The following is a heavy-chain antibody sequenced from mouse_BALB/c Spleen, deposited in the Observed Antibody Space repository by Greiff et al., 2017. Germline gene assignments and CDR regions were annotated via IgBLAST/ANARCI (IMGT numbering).Heavy chain of an antibody. J-gene: IGHJ3*01. Sequence: EVQVVESGAELVRPGASVKLSCTASGFNFKDYYMHWVKQRPEQGLEWIGWIDPGNGATEYAPKFQGKATMTADTSTNTACLQISSLTSEDTAVYYCYPYGKGAWLAYWGQGTLVTVSA. V-gene: IGHV14-4*02. D-gene: IGHD2-1*01. CDR2: IDPGNGAT. CDR3: YPYGKGAWLAY. CDR1: GFNFKDYY.